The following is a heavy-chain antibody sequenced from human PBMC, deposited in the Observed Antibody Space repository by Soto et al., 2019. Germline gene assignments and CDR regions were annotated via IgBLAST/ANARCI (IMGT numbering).Heavy chain of an antibody. V-gene: IGHV3-30-3*01. CDR2: ISYDGSNK. Sequence: GGSLRLSCAASGFTFSSYAMHWVRQAPGKGLEWVAVISYDGSNKYYADSVKGRFTISRDNSKNTLYLQMNSLRAEDTAVYYCAISAPVDTAMVGFDYWGQGTLVTVSS. J-gene: IGHJ4*02. D-gene: IGHD5-18*01. CDR3: AISAPVDTAMVGFDY. CDR1: GFTFSSYA.